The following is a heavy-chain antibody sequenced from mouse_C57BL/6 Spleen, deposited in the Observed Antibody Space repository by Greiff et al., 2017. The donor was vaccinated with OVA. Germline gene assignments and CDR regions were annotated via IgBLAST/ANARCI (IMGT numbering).Heavy chain of an antibody. CDR2: IYPGSGST. Sequence: QVHVKQPGAELVKPGASVKMSCKASGYTFTSYWITWVKQRPGQGLEWIGDIYPGSGSTNYNEKFKSKATLTVNTSSSTAYMQLSSLTSEDSAVYYCARVSGYFDVWGTGTTVTVSS. CDR1: GYTFTSYW. J-gene: IGHJ1*03. CDR3: ARVSGYFDV. V-gene: IGHV1-55*01.